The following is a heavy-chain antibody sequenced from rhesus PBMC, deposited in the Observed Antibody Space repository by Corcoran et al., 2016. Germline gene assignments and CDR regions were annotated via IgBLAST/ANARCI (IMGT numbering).Heavy chain of an antibody. Sequence: QVQLQESGPGVVKPSETLSLTCAVSGYSISSGYDWSWIRQPPGKGLEWIGYIYGMSGSPNYNPSLKNRVTISKDTSKNQFSLKLSSVTAADTAVYYCARDRYSWNREYYFDYWGQGVLVTVSS. CDR2: IYGMSGSP. CDR1: GYSISSGYD. D-gene: IGHD1-1-1*01. CDR3: ARDRYSWNREYYFDY. V-gene: IGHV4-76*01. J-gene: IGHJ4*01.